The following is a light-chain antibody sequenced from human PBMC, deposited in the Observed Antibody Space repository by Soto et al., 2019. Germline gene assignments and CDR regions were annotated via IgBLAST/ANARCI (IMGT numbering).Light chain of an antibody. V-gene: IGLV2-8*01. Sequence: QSALTQPPSASGSPGQSVTISCTGTSSDVGSYNFVSWYQQYPGKAPQLLIYEVTKRPSGVPDRFSGSKSGNTASLTVSGLQAEDEADYYCTSYAVSNSHVFGTGTKLTVL. CDR3: TSYAVSNSHV. J-gene: IGLJ1*01. CDR1: SSDVGSYNF. CDR2: EVT.